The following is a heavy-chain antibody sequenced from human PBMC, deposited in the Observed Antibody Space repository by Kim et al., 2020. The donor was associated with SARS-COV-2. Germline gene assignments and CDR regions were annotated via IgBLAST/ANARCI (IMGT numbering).Heavy chain of an antibody. CDR3: ARDRARYFDWLFPFDY. D-gene: IGHD3-9*01. V-gene: IGHV1-3*01. CDR2: INAGNGNT. CDR1: GYTFTSYA. J-gene: IGHJ4*02. Sequence: ASVKVSCKASGYTFTSYAMHWVRQAPGQRLEWMGWINAGNGNTKYSQKFQGRVTITRDTSASTAYMELSSLRSEDTAVYYCARDRARYFDWLFPFDYWGQGTLVTVSS.